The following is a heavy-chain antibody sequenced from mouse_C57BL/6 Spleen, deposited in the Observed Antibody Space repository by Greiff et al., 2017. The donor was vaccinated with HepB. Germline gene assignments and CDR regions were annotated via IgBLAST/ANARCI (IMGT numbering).Heavy chain of an antibody. CDR1: GYAFSSYW. CDR2: IYPGDGDT. Sequence: QVHVKQSGAELVKPGASVKISCKASGYAFSSYWMNWVKQRPGKGLEWIGQIYPGDGDTNYNGKFKGKATLTADKSSSTAYMQLSSLASEDSAVYFCARDWDEDYWGQGTTLTVSS. V-gene: IGHV1-80*01. CDR3: ARDWDEDY. D-gene: IGHD4-1*01. J-gene: IGHJ2*01.